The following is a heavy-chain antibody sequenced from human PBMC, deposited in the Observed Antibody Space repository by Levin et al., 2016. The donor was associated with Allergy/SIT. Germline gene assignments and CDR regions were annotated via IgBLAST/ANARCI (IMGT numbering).Heavy chain of an antibody. CDR3: ATLKWASGSHDGPFDY. CDR1: GYDFRHHW. Sequence: ESLKISCKGSGYDFRHHWIAWVRQMPGKGLEWMGIIYPGDSDTRYGPSLQGQGRVTISVDTSITTAYLRWSRLQAADTAMYYCATLKWASGSHDGPFDYWGQGSLVTVSS. J-gene: IGHJ4*02. V-gene: IGHV5-51*01. CDR2: IYPGDSDT. D-gene: IGHD3-10*01.